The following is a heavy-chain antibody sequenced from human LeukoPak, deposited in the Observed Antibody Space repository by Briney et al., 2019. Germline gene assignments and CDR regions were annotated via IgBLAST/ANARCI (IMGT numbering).Heavy chain of an antibody. CDR2: IWYDGSNK. Sequence: PGGSLRLSCAASGFTFSSYGMHWVRRAPGKGLEWVAVIWYDGSNKYYADSVKGRFTISRDNSKNTLYLQMNSLRAEDTAVYYCARESGSYYANWFDPWGQGTLVTVSS. CDR1: GFTFSSYG. J-gene: IGHJ5*02. V-gene: IGHV3-33*01. D-gene: IGHD3-10*01. CDR3: ARESGSYYANWFDP.